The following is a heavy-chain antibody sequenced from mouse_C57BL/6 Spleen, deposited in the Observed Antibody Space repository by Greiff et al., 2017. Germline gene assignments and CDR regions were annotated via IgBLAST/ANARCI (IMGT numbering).Heavy chain of an antibody. Sequence: QVQLQQSGAELVRPGASVTLSCKASGYTFTDYEMHWVKQTPVHGLEWIGAIDPETGGTAYNQKFKGKAILTADKSSSTAYMELRSLTSEDAAVYYCTRSDDYGSSLYYFDYWGQGTTLTVSS. V-gene: IGHV1-15*01. CDR1: GYTFTDYE. CDR3: TRSDDYGSSLYYFDY. D-gene: IGHD1-1*01. J-gene: IGHJ2*01. CDR2: IDPETGGT.